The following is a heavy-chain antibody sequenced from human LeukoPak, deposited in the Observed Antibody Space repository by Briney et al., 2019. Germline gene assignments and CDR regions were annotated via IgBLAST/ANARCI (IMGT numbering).Heavy chain of an antibody. CDR2: IYYSGST. D-gene: IGHD1-26*01. CDR3: AREGVVGATTPFDH. CDR1: GDSTSSGDYY. V-gene: IGHV4-30-4*08. Sequence: SQTLSLTCTVSGDSTSSGDYYWSWIRQPPGKGLEWIGYIYYSGSTYYNPSLKSRVSISVDTSKNQFSLKLSSVTAADTAVYYCAREGVVGATTPFDHWGPGTLVTVSS. J-gene: IGHJ4*02.